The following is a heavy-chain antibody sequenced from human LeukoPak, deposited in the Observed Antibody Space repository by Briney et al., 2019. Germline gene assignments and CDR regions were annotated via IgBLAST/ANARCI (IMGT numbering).Heavy chain of an antibody. CDR3: ARRANGTDV. Sequence: SETLSLTCTVSGGSISSSSYYWGWIRQPPGKGLEWIGSIYYSGSTYYNPSLKSRVTISVDTSKNQFSLKLSSMTAADTAVYYCARRANGTDVWGQGTTVTVSS. CDR2: IYYSGST. CDR1: GGSISSSSYY. V-gene: IGHV4-39*01. J-gene: IGHJ6*02.